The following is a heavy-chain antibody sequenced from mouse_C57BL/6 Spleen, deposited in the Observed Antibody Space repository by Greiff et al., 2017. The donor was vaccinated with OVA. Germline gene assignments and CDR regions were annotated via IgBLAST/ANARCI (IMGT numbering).Heavy chain of an antibody. D-gene: IGHD1-1*01. J-gene: IGHJ2*01. CDR3: ARTTVVAIDY. V-gene: IGHV1-64*01. CDR1: GYTFTSYW. Sequence: QVQLQQPGAELVKPGASVKLSCKASGYTFTSYWLHWVKQRPGQGLEWIGMIHPNSGSTNYNEKFKSKATLTVDKSSSTAYMQLSSLTSEDSAVYYCARTTVVAIDYWGQGTTRTVSS. CDR2: IHPNSGST.